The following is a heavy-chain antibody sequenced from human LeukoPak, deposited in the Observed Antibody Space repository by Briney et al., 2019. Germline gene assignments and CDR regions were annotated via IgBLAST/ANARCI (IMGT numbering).Heavy chain of an antibody. D-gene: IGHD5-24*01. Sequence: GGSLRLSCTASGFTFSTYSMNWVRQAPGKGLEWVSYISSSSSTIYYADSVKGRFTISRDNAKNSLYLQMNSLRDEDTAVYYCARASFQRWLQLGGDWGQGALVTVSS. CDR3: ARASFQRWLQLGGD. CDR1: GFTFSTYS. V-gene: IGHV3-48*02. CDR2: ISSSSSTI. J-gene: IGHJ4*02.